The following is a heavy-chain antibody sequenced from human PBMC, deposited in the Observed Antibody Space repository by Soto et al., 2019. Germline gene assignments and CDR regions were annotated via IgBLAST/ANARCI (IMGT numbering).Heavy chain of an antibody. V-gene: IGHV1-3*01. J-gene: IGHJ4*02. CDR1: GYSFTSYV. CDR3: ARSIVVVTALDY. CDR2: INAGNGNT. D-gene: IGHD2-21*02. Sequence: QVQLVQSGAEVKKPGASVKVSFKSSGYSFTSYVMHWVREAPGQRLEWMGWINAGNGNTKYSQKFQGRVTITRDTSASTAYMELSSLRSEDTAVYYCARSIVVVTALDYWGQGTLVTVSS.